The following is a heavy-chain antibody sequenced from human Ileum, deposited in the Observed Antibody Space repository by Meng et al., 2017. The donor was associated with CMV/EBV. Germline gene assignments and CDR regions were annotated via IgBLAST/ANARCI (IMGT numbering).Heavy chain of an antibody. Sequence: QWPLQWWGGRLFNPWLPLSPTGAIDGGSLSSYYWTWFRQPPGKELEWIGEITQSGTTGTTNNPSLKSRVTLSVDTSHSQFSLKMTSVTAADTAVYYCARGLASGWPDYWGQGTLVTVSS. CDR1: GGSLSSYY. J-gene: IGHJ4*02. V-gene: IGHV4-34*01. D-gene: IGHD3-10*01. CDR3: ARGLASGWPDY. CDR2: ITQSGTTGT.